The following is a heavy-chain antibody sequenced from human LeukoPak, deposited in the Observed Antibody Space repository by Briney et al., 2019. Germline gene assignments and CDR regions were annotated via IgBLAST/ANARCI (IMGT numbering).Heavy chain of an antibody. CDR3: ARALKDRSSGWYEIPFPDY. CDR1: GYTFTVYY. V-gene: IGHV1-2*02. J-gene: IGHJ4*02. CDR2: INPNSGGT. D-gene: IGHD6-19*01. Sequence: ASVTVSCKASGYTFTVYYMHWVRQAPGQGLEWMGWINPNSGGTNYAQKFQGRVTMTRDTSISTAYMELSRLRSDDTAVYYCARALKDRSSGWYEIPFPDYWGQGTLVTVSS.